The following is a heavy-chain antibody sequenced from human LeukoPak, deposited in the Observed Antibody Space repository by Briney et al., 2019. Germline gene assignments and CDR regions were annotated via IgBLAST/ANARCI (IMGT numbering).Heavy chain of an antibody. J-gene: IGHJ4*02. Sequence: SETLSLTCTVSGVSISSDDYFWGWIRQSPGKGLEWIASVSYSGTVYYNPSLKSRVTISVDTSKNQFSLKLSSVTAADTAVYYCARVSTSGSPTAGGDYWGQGTLVTVSS. D-gene: IGHD6-25*01. CDR1: GVSISSDDYF. V-gene: IGHV4-39*07. CDR3: ARVSTSGSPTAGGDY. CDR2: VSYSGTV.